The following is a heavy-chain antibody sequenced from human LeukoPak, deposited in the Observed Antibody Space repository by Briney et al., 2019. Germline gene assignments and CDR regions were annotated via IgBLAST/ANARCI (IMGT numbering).Heavy chain of an antibody. Sequence: PGGSLRLSCVASGFTFSRYAMHWVRQTPGKGLEWVAFIRYDGSNKYYADSVKGRFTISRDNSKNTLYLQMDSLRAEDTAVYYCAKGRFLEWLRFDYWGQGTLVTVSS. CDR1: GFTFSRYA. J-gene: IGHJ4*02. CDR3: AKGRFLEWLRFDY. D-gene: IGHD3-3*01. CDR2: IRYDGSNK. V-gene: IGHV3-30*02.